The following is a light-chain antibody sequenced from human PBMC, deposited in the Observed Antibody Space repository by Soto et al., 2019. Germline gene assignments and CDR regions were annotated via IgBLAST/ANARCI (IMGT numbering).Light chain of an antibody. Sequence: DIQMTQSPSSLSASVGGGVTITCRASQTINTYLNWYQQKPGRAPKLLIHSASSLQTGVPSRFSGSGSGTDCTLTISSLQPKDFATYYCQQTARVRRTFGQGTKLEIK. V-gene: IGKV1-39*01. J-gene: IGKJ2*01. CDR1: QTINTY. CDR3: QQTARVRRT. CDR2: SAS.